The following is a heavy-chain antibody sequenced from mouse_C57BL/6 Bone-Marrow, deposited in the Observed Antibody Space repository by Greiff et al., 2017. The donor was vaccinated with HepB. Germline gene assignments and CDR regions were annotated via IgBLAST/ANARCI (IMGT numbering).Heavy chain of an antibody. J-gene: IGHJ3*01. V-gene: IGHV2-9-1*01. CDR2: IWTGGGA. Sequence: VQLQESGPGLVAPSQCLSITCTVSGFSLTSYAISWVRQPPGKGLEWLGVIWTGGGANYNSALKSRLSISKDNSKSQVFLKMNSLQTDDTARYYCARNGSYYDYDVDGFAYWGHATLVTVAA. D-gene: IGHD2-4*01. CDR1: GFSLTSYA. CDR3: ARNGSYYDYDVDGFAY.